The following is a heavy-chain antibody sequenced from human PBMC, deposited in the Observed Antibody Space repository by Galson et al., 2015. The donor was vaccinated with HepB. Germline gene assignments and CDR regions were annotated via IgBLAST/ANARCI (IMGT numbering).Heavy chain of an antibody. Sequence: SLRLSCAASAFTFSSFGMHWVRQAPGKGLEWVAFISYDGSTKYYLPSVEGRFTITRDNSGNTLYLQMNSLRAEDTAVYYCAKVRGYDFWIPQGGMDVWGQGTTVTVSS. D-gene: IGHD3-3*01. CDR2: ISYDGSTK. CDR3: AKVRGYDFWIPQGGMDV. J-gene: IGHJ6*02. CDR1: AFTFSSFG. V-gene: IGHV3-30*18.